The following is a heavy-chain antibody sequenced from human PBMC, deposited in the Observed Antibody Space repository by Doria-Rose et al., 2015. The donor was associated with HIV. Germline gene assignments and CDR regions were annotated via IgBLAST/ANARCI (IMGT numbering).Heavy chain of an antibody. CDR1: GFTFSSHR. Sequence: VQLVQSGGGLVRPGGSLRLSCATSGFTFSSHRINWVRQDPGKRLEWVSSISSTSAYINCADSVRGRFTISRDNARNSLYLQMDSLRAEDTAIYYCATGVTLDYWGQGTLVTVSS. V-gene: IGHV3-21*01. D-gene: IGHD3-10*01. J-gene: IGHJ4*02. CDR2: ISSTSAYI. CDR3: ATGVTLDY.